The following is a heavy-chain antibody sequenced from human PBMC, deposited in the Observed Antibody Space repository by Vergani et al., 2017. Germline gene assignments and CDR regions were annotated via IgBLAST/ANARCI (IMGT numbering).Heavy chain of an antibody. D-gene: IGHD3-16*01. J-gene: IGHJ3*02. Sequence: QVQLQESGPGLVKPSETLSLTCTVSGGSISSYYWSWIRQPPGKGLEWIGYIYYSGSTYYNPSLKSRVTISVDTSKNQFSLKLSSVTAADTAVYYCARVEIMITFGGNAFDIWGQGTMVTVSS. CDR3: ARVEIMITFGGNAFDI. CDR2: IYYSGST. V-gene: IGHV4-59*12. CDR1: GGSISSYY.